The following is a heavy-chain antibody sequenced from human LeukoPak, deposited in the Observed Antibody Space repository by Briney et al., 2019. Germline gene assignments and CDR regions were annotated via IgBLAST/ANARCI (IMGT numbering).Heavy chain of an antibody. J-gene: IGHJ4*02. D-gene: IGHD3-9*01. Sequence: PSETLSLTCTVSGGSISSGGYYWSWIRQPPGKGLEWIGYIYHSGSTYYNPSLKSRVTISVDRSKNQFSLKLSSVTAADTAVYYCARAPPYDILTGYFDYWGQGTLVTVSS. CDR1: GGSISSGGYY. CDR2: IYHSGST. V-gene: IGHV4-30-2*01. CDR3: ARAPPYDILTGYFDY.